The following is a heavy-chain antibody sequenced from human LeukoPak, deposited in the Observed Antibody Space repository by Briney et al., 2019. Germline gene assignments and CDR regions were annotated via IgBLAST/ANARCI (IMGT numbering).Heavy chain of an antibody. D-gene: IGHD5-12*01. V-gene: IGHV3-23*01. CDR3: AKEYSGYDFDY. J-gene: IGHJ4*02. CDR1: GFTLRSYD. Sequence: GGSLRLSCAASGFTLRSYDMSWVRQAPGKGLEWVAATRGSGGNTYYADSVKGRFTISRDNSKNTLYLQMNSLRAEDTAVYYCAKEYSGYDFDYWGQGTLVTVSS. CDR2: TRGSGGNT.